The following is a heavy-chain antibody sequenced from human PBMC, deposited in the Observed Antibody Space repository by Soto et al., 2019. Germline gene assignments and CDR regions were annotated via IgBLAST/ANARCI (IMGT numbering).Heavy chain of an antibody. CDR1: GGTFSSYA. D-gene: IGHD3-3*01. J-gene: IGHJ6*02. Sequence: QVQLVQSGAEVKKPGSSVKVSCKASGGTFSSYAISWVRQAPGQGLEWMGGFIPMFNRPHSARKFQGRVTITEDESTSTAYMTLSSLRYEATAVYYCARSQFHDVSNYYYALNVWGQGTTVTVSS. V-gene: IGHV1-69*01. CDR2: FIPMFNRP. CDR3: ARSQFHDVSNYYYALNV.